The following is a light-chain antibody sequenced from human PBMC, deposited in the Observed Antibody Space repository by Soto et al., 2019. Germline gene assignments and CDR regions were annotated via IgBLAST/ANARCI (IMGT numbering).Light chain of an antibody. CDR2: GAF. Sequence: IVLTQSPGTLSLSPGERATLSCRASQSVSTSIGWYQKRPGQAPRLLVYGAFNRATGIPARFSGSGSGTDFTLTISSLEPEDFAVHYRQQYDRLPWTSVHGSKVEIX. V-gene: IGKV3-20*01. CDR3: QQYDRLPWT. CDR1: QSVSTS. J-gene: IGKJ1*01.